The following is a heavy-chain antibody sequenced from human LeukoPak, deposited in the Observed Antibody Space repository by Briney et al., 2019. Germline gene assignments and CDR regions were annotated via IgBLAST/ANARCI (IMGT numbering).Heavy chain of an antibody. CDR2: IYYSGST. Sequence: PSETLSLTCTVSGGSISSSSYYWGWIRQPPGQGLEWIGSIYYSGSTYYNPSLKSRVTISVDTSKNQFSLKLSSVTAADTAVYYCARHIATSGSYVDYWGQGTLVTVSS. D-gene: IGHD1-26*01. V-gene: IGHV4-39*01. CDR3: ARHIATSGSYVDY. J-gene: IGHJ4*02. CDR1: GGSISSSSYY.